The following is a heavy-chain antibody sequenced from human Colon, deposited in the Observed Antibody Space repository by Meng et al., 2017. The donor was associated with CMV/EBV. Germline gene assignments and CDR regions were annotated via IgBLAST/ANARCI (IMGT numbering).Heavy chain of an antibody. D-gene: IGHD1-14*01. CDR1: GLTFSSHW. J-gene: IGHJ4*02. CDR2: ISNDGRTP. V-gene: IGHV3-74*01. Sequence: GESLKISCVASGLTFSSHWMHWVRQTLGKELVWVSRISNDGRTPTYADSVKGRFTISRDNDKNTLYLQMNSLTVDDTAVYYCISEAAGGDYWGQGALVTVSS. CDR3: ISEAAGGDY.